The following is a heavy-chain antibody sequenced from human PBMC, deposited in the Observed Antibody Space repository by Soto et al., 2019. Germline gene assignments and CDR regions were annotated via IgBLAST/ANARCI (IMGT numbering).Heavy chain of an antibody. CDR2: ISGSGGST. CDR1: GFTFSSYA. Sequence: EVQLLESGGGLVQPGGSLRLSCAASGFTFSSYAMSWVRQAPGKGLEWVSAISGSGGSTYYADSVKGRFTISRDNSKNSLYLQMNSLRAEDTAVYYCANGTEQWLLRPSQHWGQGTLVTVSS. J-gene: IGHJ1*01. CDR3: ANGTEQWLLRPSQH. V-gene: IGHV3-23*01. D-gene: IGHD6-19*01.